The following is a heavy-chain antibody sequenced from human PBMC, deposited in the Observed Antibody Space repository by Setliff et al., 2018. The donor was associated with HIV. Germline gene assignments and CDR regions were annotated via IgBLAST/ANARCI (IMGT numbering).Heavy chain of an antibody. Sequence: GASVKVSCKVSGYTLPELSMHWVRQPPGKGLEWMGGFDPEDGKTINAQKFQGRVTMTRGTSTGTVYMELRSLRSEDTAVYYCARVGERWLQFYYFDNWGQGALVTVS. D-gene: IGHD5-12*01. CDR2: FDPEDGKT. CDR1: GYTLPELS. V-gene: IGHV1-24*01. J-gene: IGHJ4*02. CDR3: ARVGERWLQFYYFDN.